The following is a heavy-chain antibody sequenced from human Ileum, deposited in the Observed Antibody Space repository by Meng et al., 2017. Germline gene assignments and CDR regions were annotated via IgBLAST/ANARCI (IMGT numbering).Heavy chain of an antibody. CDR2: IKSDGTT. V-gene: IGHV3-15*01. CDR3: TTDRNWDYFEY. CDR1: GFTFNKAW. D-gene: IGHD3-16*01. Sequence: EVQLVESGGGLAKPGGSLRLSCAASGFTFNKAWMSWVRQALGKGLEWVGRIKSDGTTDYAAPVKGRFAISRDDSKTTLYLQMDSLKTDDTAVYYCTTDRNWDYFEYWGQGTLVTVSS. J-gene: IGHJ4*02.